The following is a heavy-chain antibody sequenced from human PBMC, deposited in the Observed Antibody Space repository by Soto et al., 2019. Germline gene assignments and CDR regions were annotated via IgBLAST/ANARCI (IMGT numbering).Heavy chain of an antibody. CDR1: GFTFGDYP. J-gene: IGHJ4*01. CDR3: STDSFSGMMVVRFDY. D-gene: IGHD2-15*01. V-gene: IGHV3-49*01. CDR2: IRNKVHGGTT. Sequence: GGSLRLSCTASGFTFGDYPMSWFRQAPGKGLEWVSYIRNKVHGGTTEYAASVKGRFTMSRDGSKSIAYLQMNSLKTEEPAVYYCSTDSFSGMMVVRFDYLGHGILVTVFS.